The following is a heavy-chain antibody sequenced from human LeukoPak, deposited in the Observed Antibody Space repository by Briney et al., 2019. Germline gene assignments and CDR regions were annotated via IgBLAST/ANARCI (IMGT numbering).Heavy chain of an antibody. Sequence: PGGSLRLSCAASGFTFSSYAMHWVRQAPGKGLEYVSAISSNGGSTYYANSVKGRFTISRDNSKNTLYLQMGSLRAEDMAVYYCARDSSTGYGSGSYYMDVWGKGTTVTISS. V-gene: IGHV3-64*01. CDR3: ARDSSTGYGSGSYYMDV. CDR2: ISSNGGST. CDR1: GFTFSSYA. J-gene: IGHJ6*03. D-gene: IGHD3-10*01.